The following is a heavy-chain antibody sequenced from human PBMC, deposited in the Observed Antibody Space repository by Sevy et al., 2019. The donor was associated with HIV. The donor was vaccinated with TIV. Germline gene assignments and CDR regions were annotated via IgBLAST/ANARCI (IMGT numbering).Heavy chain of an antibody. D-gene: IGHD6-13*01. V-gene: IGHV1-24*01. CDR1: GYTLTELS. J-gene: IGHJ4*02. CDR2: FDPEDGKT. CDR3: ATALGSAAGTDY. Sequence: ASVKVSCKVSGYTLTELSIHWVRQAPGKGLEWLVTFDPEDGKTIYAQNFQGRVTMTEDTSTDTAYMELSSLRSEDTAVYYCATALGSAAGTDYWGQGTLVTVSS.